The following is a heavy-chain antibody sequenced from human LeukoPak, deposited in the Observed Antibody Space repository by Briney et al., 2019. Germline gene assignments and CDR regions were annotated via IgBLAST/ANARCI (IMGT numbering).Heavy chain of an antibody. CDR1: GFTFSSYS. CDR3: ARDTALPWRGSLGSYYYYGMDV. J-gene: IGHJ6*02. Sequence: PGGSLRLSCAASGFTFSSYSMNWVRQAPGKGLEWVSSISSSSSYIYYADSVKGRFTISRDNAKNSLYLQMNSLRAEDTAVYYCARDTALPWRGSLGSYYYYGMDVWGQGTTVTVSS. V-gene: IGHV3-21*01. D-gene: IGHD1-26*01. CDR2: ISSSSSYI.